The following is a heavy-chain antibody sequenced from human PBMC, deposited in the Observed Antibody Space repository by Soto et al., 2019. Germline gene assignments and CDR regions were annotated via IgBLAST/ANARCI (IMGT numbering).Heavy chain of an antibody. V-gene: IGHV4-61*01. J-gene: IGHJ4*02. D-gene: IGHD1-26*01. CDR2: IYYSWST. CDR3: ARDYRSGSYQYYFEY. CDR1: GGSVSSGSYY. Sequence: PSETLSLTCTVSGGSVSSGSYYLSWIRQPPGKGLEWIGYIYYSWSTNYNPSLKSRVTISVDTSKNQFSLKLRSVTAADTAVYYCARDYRSGSYQYYFEYWGQGTLVTVSS.